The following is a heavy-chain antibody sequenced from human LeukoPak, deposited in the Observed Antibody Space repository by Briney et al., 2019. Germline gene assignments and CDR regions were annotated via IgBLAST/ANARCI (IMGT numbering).Heavy chain of an antibody. CDR2: IYTSGST. J-gene: IGHJ5*02. CDR1: GGSISSYY. V-gene: IGHV4-4*07. D-gene: IGHD6-19*01. Sequence: PSETLSLTCTVSGGSISSYYWSWIRQPAWKGLEWIGRIYTSGSTNYNPSLKSRVTMSVDTSKNQFSLKLSSVTAADTAVYYCARDTGVAGWNYNWFDPWGQGTLVTVSS. CDR3: ARDTGVAGWNYNWFDP.